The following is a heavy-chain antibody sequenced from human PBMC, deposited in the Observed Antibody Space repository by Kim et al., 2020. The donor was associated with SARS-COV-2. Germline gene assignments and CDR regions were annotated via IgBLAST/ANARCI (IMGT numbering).Heavy chain of an antibody. J-gene: IGHJ4*02. V-gene: IGHV3-33*01. CDR2: IWYDGSNK. D-gene: IGHD4-17*01. Sequence: GGSLRLSCAASGFTFSSYGMHWVRQAPGKGLEWVAVIWYDGSNKYYADSVKGRFTISRDNSKNTLYLQMNSLRAEDTAVYYCARETYGDGFDYWGQGTLVTVSS. CDR1: GFTFSSYG. CDR3: ARETYGDGFDY.